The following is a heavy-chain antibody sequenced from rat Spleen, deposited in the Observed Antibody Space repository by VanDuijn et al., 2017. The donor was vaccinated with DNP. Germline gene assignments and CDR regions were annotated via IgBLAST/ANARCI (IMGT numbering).Heavy chain of an antibody. CDR1: GFNFNDYW. CDR2: INKDSSTI. J-gene: IGHJ3*01. V-gene: IGHV4-2*01. Sequence: EVKLVESGGGLVQPGRSLKLSCAASGFNFNDYWIAWVRQAPGKGLEWIGEINKDSSTITCIPSLKDKFTISRDNGQNTLYLQVSKVGSEDTAIYYCTRGGLWFPYGGQGTLVTVSS. CDR3: TRGGLWFPY.